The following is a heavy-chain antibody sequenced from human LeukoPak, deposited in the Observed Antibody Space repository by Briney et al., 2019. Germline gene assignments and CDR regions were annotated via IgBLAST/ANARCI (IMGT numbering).Heavy chain of an antibody. D-gene: IGHD5-12*01. CDR1: GFTFSNYW. CDR3: AKQTGYSNTEDY. J-gene: IGHJ4*02. CDR2: IKQDGSEE. Sequence: PGGSLRLSCTASGFTFSNYWMDWVRQAPGKGLEWVARIKQDGSEEHYVDFVKGRFTISRDNAKNSLFLQMNTLRAEDTAVYYCAKQTGYSNTEDYWGQGTLVTVSS. V-gene: IGHV3-7*01.